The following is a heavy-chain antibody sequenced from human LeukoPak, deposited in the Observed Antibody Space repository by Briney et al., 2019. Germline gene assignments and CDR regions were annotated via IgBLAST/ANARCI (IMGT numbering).Heavy chain of an antibody. J-gene: IGHJ5*02. V-gene: IGHV1-69*05. CDR1: GGTFSSYA. Sequence: ASVKVSCKASGGTFSSYAISWVRQAPGQGLEWMGWIIPIFGTANYAQKFQGRVTITTDESTSTAYMELSSLRSEDTAVYYCARRPYFGVAGGWFDPWGQGTLVTVSS. D-gene: IGHD3-3*01. CDR3: ARRPYFGVAGGWFDP. CDR2: IIPIFGTA.